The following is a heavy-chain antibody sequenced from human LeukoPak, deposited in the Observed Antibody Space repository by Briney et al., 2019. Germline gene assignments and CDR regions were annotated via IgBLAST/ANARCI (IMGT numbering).Heavy chain of an antibody. CDR1: GGSISSYY. CDR2: IYYSGST. D-gene: IGHD4-23*01. Sequence: SGTLSLTCTVSGGSISSYYWSWIRQPPGKGLEWIGYIYYSGSTNYNPSLKSRVTISVDTSKNQFSLKLSSVTAADTAVYYCASLPIYGGKKDYFDYWGQGTLVTVSS. CDR3: ASLPIYGGKKDYFDY. J-gene: IGHJ4*02. V-gene: IGHV4-59*01.